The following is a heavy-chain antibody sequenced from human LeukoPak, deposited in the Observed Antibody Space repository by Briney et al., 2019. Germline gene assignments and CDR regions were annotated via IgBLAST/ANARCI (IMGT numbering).Heavy chain of an antibody. Sequence: PWASVKVSCKVSGYTLTELSMHWVRQAPGKGLEWMGGFDPEDGETIYAQKFQGRVTMTEDTSTSTAYMELRGLRSGDTAVYYCALSGSYAPFDYWGQGTLVTVSS. CDR2: FDPEDGET. CDR1: GYTLTELS. J-gene: IGHJ4*02. D-gene: IGHD1-26*01. CDR3: ALSGSYAPFDY. V-gene: IGHV1-24*01.